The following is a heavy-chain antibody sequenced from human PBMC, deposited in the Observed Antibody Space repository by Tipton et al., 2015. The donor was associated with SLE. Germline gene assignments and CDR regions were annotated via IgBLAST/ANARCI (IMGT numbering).Heavy chain of an antibody. Sequence: QLVQSGAEVKQPGTSVSISCKPSGYSFINYPIHWLRQAPGQSIEWMGWINVDNGNTKYSQNFQGRVTMTSDTSASTAYMEMSSLRSEDTAVYYCARDSTMTTVKFADFQYWGQGTLIAFSS. CDR1: GYSFINYP. D-gene: IGHD4-17*01. CDR3: ARDSTMTTVKFADFQY. J-gene: IGHJ1*01. CDR2: INVDNGNT. V-gene: IGHV1-3*01.